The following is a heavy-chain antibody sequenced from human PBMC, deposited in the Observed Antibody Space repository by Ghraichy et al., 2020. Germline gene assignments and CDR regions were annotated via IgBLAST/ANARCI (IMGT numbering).Heavy chain of an antibody. Sequence: GESLNISCAASGFTFSSYGMHWVRQAPGKGLEWLSSIGSSGTYIYYEDSVKGRFTISRDNARNSLYLEMNSLRVDDTAVYYCARESGSYSTSDYWGQGTLVTVSS. CDR3: ARESGSYSTSDY. V-gene: IGHV3-21*06. CDR1: GFTFSSYG. D-gene: IGHD1-26*01. J-gene: IGHJ4*02. CDR2: IGSSGTYI.